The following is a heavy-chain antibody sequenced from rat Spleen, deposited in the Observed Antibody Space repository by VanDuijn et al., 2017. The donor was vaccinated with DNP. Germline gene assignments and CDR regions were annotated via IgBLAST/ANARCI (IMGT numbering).Heavy chain of an antibody. CDR2: ISYDGGST. V-gene: IGHV5-22*01. CDR1: GFTFSDYY. CDR3: VRPHHYAGSYPRY. J-gene: IGHJ2*01. Sequence: EVQLVESGGGLVQPGRSLRLSCVASGFTFSDYYMAWVRQAPTKGLEWVAYISYDGGSTSYGDSVKGRFTISRDNAKSTLYLQMNSLRSEDMATYFCVRPHHYAGSYPRYWGQGVMATVSS. D-gene: IGHD1-12*02.